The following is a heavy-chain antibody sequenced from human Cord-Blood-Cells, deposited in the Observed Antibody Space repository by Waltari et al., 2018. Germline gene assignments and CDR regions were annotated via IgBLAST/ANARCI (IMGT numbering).Heavy chain of an antibody. CDR1: GFTFSSYS. D-gene: IGHD6-6*01. J-gene: IGHJ4*02. CDR2: ISSSMSTI. CDR3: AREVLAAARPAEFDY. Sequence: EVQLVESGGGLVQPGGSLRLSCAASGFTFSSYSMNWVRQAPGKGLEWVSYISSSMSTIYYADSVKGRFTISRDNAKNSLYLQMNSLRDEDTAVYYCAREVLAAARPAEFDYWGQGTLVTVSS. V-gene: IGHV3-48*02.